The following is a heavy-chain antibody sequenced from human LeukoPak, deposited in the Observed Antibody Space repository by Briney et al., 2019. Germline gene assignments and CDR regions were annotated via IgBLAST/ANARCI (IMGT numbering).Heavy chain of an antibody. J-gene: IGHJ6*02. Sequence: GGSLRLSCAASGFTFSSYGMHWVRQAPGRGLEWVAVIWYDGSNKYYADSVKGRFTISRDNSKNTLYLQMNSLRAEDTAVYYCARDLYCSSASCYRAYYYGMDVWGQGTTVTVSS. CDR1: GFTFSSYG. D-gene: IGHD2-2*02. CDR3: ARDLYCSSASCYRAYYYGMDV. CDR2: IWYDGSNK. V-gene: IGHV3-33*01.